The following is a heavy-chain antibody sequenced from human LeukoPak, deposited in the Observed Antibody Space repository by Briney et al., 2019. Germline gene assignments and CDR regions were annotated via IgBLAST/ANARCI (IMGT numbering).Heavy chain of an antibody. Sequence: GGSLRLSCAASGFTFSSYGFHWVRQAPGKGLEWVTSMPYDGANKNYVDSVKGRFTISRDNSKNTLYLLMNSLRVEDTAVYYCAKDSESSYSYVDYWGQGTLVTVSS. CDR3: AKDSESSYSYVDY. CDR1: GFTFSSYG. CDR2: MPYDGANK. V-gene: IGHV3-30*02. D-gene: IGHD5-18*01. J-gene: IGHJ4*02.